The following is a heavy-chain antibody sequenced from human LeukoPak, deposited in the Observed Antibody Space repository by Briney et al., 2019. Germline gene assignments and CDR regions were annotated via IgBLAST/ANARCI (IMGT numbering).Heavy chain of an antibody. Sequence: ASVKVSCKASGGTFSSYAISWVRQAPGQGLEWMGVIIPIFGRANYAQKFQGRVTITADESTSTAYMELSSPRSEDTAVYYCAVLWSGYLDWFDPWRQGTLVTVSS. V-gene: IGHV1-69*13. CDR3: AVLWSGYLDWFDP. CDR1: GGTFSSYA. J-gene: IGHJ5*02. D-gene: IGHD3-3*01. CDR2: IIPIFGRA.